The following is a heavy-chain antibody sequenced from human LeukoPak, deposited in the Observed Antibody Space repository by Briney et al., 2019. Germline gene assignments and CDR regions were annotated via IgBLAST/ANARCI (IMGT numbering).Heavy chain of an antibody. J-gene: IGHJ4*02. V-gene: IGHV3-23*01. Sequence: GGSLRLSCAASGLRFSSYTMNWVRQAPGKGLEWVSGISGSGDRTYYADFVKGRVTISRDNSRNTLYLQMSSLRADDTAVYYCAILGGGMAYWGQGTLVAVSS. D-gene: IGHD3-16*01. CDR2: ISGSGDRT. CDR1: GLRFSSYT. CDR3: AILGGGMAY.